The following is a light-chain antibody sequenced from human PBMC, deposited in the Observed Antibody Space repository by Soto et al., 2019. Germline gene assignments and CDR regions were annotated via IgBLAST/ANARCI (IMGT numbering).Light chain of an antibody. CDR3: QQRSNWPPEIT. V-gene: IGKV3-11*01. CDR2: DAS. J-gene: IGKJ5*01. CDR1: QSVSSY. Sequence: EIVLTQSPATLSLSPGERATLSCRASQSVSSYLAWYQQKPGQAPRLLIYDASNRATGIPARFSGSGSGTDFPLTIRSLEPEDFAVYYCQQRSNWPPEITFGQGTRLEIK.